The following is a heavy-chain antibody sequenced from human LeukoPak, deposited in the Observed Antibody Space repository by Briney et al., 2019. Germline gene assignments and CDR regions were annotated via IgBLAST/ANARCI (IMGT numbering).Heavy chain of an antibody. D-gene: IGHD1-26*01. CDR1: GFTFSSYG. Sequence: GRSLRLSCAASGFTFSSYGMHWVRQAPGKGLEWVAVISYDGSNKYYADSVKGRFTISRDNSKNTLYLQMNSLRAEDTAVYYCAKHSSPDYWGQGTLVTVS. CDR2: ISYDGSNK. J-gene: IGHJ4*02. CDR3: AKHSSPDY. V-gene: IGHV3-30*18.